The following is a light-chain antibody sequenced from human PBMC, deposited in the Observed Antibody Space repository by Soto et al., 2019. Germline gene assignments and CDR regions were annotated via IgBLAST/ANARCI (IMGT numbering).Light chain of an antibody. CDR3: QQYGDRPRT. J-gene: IGKJ1*01. CDR2: DAS. CDR1: QDIGSA. Sequence: EIVMTQSPVTLSVSPGERATLSCRASQDIGSAVAWYHQRSGQAPRLRIFDASIRVPTTPARFSGSVSGTEFTLTISSLESEDFAVYFCQQYGDRPRTFGQGTKVDI. V-gene: IGKV3-15*01.